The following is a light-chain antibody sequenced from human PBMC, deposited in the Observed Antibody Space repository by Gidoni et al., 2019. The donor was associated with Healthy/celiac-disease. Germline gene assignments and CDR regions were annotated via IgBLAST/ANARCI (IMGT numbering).Light chain of an antibody. Sequence: QSALTQPASVSGSPGQSITISCTGTSSDVGGYNYVSWYQQHTGNAPKLMIYDVSNRPSGVSNRFSGSKSGNTASLTISGLQAEDEADYYCSSYTSSSTPVFGGGTKLTVL. CDR2: DVS. V-gene: IGLV2-14*01. CDR3: SSYTSSSTPV. CDR1: SSDVGGYNY. J-gene: IGLJ2*01.